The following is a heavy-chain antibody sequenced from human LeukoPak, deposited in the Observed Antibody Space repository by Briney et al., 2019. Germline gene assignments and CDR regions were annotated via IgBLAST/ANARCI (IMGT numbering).Heavy chain of an antibody. CDR2: ISSTSSTI. Sequence: GGSLRLSCAASGFTFNSYEMKWVRQAPGKGLEWVPYISSTSSTIYYADSVRGRFTISRDKAKNSLHLQMNSLRAEDTAVYYCARDSHCYGSGRPFDYWGQGTLVTVSS. V-gene: IGHV3-48*03. CDR3: ARDSHCYGSGRPFDY. J-gene: IGHJ4*02. D-gene: IGHD3-10*01. CDR1: GFTFNSYE.